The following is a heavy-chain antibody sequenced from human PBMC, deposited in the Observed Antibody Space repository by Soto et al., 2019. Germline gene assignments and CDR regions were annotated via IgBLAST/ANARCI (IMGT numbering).Heavy chain of an antibody. CDR1: GGSMTNYY. Sequence: SETLSLTCTVSGGSMTNYYWSWIRQPPGKGLEWIGYIYYSGSTNYNPSLKSRVTISVDTSKNQFSLKLTSVTAADTALYYCARGFYYYYMDVWGKGTTVTVSS. J-gene: IGHJ6*03. CDR3: ARGFYYYYMDV. V-gene: IGHV4-59*01. CDR2: IYYSGST.